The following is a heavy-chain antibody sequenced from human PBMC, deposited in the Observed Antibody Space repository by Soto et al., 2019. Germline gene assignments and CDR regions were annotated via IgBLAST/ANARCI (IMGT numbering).Heavy chain of an antibody. CDR3: ARHFSVDYFDS. CDR2: IYLSGTT. J-gene: IGHJ4*02. CDR1: GDSITSNSYF. Sequence: QLQLQESGPGLVKPSETLSLTCTVSGDSITSNSYFWAWIRQPPGKGLEWIGSIYLSGTTYYNPSLTSRVTISVDRSKNQFSLKLSSVTAADTAVYYCARHFSVDYFDSWGQGALVTVSS. V-gene: IGHV4-39*01.